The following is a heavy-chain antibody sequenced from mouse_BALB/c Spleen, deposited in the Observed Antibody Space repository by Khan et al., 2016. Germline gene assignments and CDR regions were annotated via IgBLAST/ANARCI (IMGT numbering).Heavy chain of an antibody. CDR1: GFSLTTYV. J-gene: IGHJ3*01. Sequence: QVQLKQSGPSLVQPSQSLSITCTVSGFSLTTYVVHWVRQSPGKGLEWLGVIWRGGNTDYNAAFMSRLRITKDNSKSQVFFKMNSQHADETAIYYCAKVDYYDSAGAWFAYWGQWSLVTVSA. D-gene: IGHD2-4*01. CDR2: IWRGGNT. V-gene: IGHV2-5-1*01. CDR3: AKVDYYDSAGAWFAY.